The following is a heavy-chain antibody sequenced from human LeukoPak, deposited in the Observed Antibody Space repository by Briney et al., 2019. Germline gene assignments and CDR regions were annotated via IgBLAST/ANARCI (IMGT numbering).Heavy chain of an antibody. V-gene: IGHV6-1*01. D-gene: IGHD3-10*01. CDR2: TYYRSKWYN. Sequence: QTLSLTCVISGDSVSSNSAAWNWIRQSPSRGLEWLGGTYYRSKWYNDYAVSVKSRITINPDTSKNQFSLQLNSVTPEDTAVYYCARDSNYGSGAPVDYWGQGTLVTVSS. CDR3: ARDSNYGSGAPVDY. J-gene: IGHJ4*02. CDR1: GDSVSSNSAA.